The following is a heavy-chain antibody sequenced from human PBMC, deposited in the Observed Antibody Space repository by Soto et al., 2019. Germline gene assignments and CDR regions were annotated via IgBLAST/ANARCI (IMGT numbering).Heavy chain of an antibody. Sequence: RASVKVSCKTSGYTFTDYYIYWVRQAPGQGLEWMGWINSDSGGTYYAQNFQGRVTMTRDTSISTAYVELTRLTPDDTAVYYCARTFCGSNSCHGWFAPWGQGTLVTVSP. D-gene: IGHD2-2*01. CDR1: GYTFTDYY. V-gene: IGHV1-2*02. CDR3: ARTFCGSNSCHGWFAP. CDR2: INSDSGGT. J-gene: IGHJ5*02.